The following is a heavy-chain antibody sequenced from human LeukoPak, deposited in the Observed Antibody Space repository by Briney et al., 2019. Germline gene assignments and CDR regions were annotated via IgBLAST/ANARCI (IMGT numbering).Heavy chain of an antibody. D-gene: IGHD3-22*01. CDR1: GGSISSYY. J-gene: IGHJ4*02. Sequence: SETLSLTCTVSGGSISSYYWSWIRQPPGKGLGWIVYIYYSGSTNYNPSLKSRVTISVDTSKNQFSLKLSFVTAADTAVYYCARGYYYDSSGFDYWGQGTLVTVSS. CDR3: ARGYYYDSSGFDY. CDR2: IYYSGST. V-gene: IGHV4-59*01.